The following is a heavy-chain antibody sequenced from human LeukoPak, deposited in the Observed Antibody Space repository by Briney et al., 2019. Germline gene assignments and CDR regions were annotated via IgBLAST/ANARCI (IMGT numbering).Heavy chain of an antibody. Sequence: PSETLSLTCTVSGGSISSGGYSWSWIRQPPGKGLEWIGYIYHSGSTYYNPSLKSRVTISVDRSKNQFSLKLSSVTAADTAVYYCARSEVRHYDSTDAFDIWGQGTMVTVSS. CDR1: GGSISSGGYS. CDR2: IYHSGST. D-gene: IGHD3-22*01. CDR3: ARSEVRHYDSTDAFDI. V-gene: IGHV4-30-2*01. J-gene: IGHJ3*02.